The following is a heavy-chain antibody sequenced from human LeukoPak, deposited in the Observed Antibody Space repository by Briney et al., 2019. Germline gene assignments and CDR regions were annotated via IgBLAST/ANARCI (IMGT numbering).Heavy chain of an antibody. V-gene: IGHV3-73*01. CDR3: TRHSDKYCSGAGCFQYNFYGLDV. CDR1: GFTFSGSA. CDR2: IRSRANSYTT. D-gene: IGHD2-15*01. Sequence: GGSLRLSCAASGFTFSGSAMHWVRQAFGKGLEWVGRIRSRANSYTTAYGASVQGRVTISRDDSKNMAYLQMNSLKIEDTAVYYCTRHSDKYCSGAGCFQYNFYGLDVWGQGTTVTVSS. J-gene: IGHJ6*02.